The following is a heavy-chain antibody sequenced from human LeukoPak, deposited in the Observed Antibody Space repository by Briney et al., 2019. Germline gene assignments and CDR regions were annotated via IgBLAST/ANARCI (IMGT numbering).Heavy chain of an antibody. D-gene: IGHD3-10*01. CDR2: ISGSGGST. CDR3: ASGWFGEPIDY. CDR1: GFTFSSYA. V-gene: IGHV3-23*01. J-gene: IGHJ4*02. Sequence: GGSLRLSCAASGFTFSSYAMSWVRQAPGKGLEWVSAISGSGGSTYYADSVKGRFTISRDNAKNSLYLQMNSLRAEDTAVYYCASGWFGEPIDYWGQGTLVTVSS.